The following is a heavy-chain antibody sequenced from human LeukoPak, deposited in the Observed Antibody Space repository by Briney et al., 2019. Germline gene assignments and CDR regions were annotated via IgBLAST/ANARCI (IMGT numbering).Heavy chain of an antibody. Sequence: KTGGSLRLSCAASGFTFSSYEMNWVRQAPGKGLEWVSYISSSGSTIYYADSVKGRFTISRDNAKNSLYLQMNSLRAEDTAVYYCAKFSHADGAYQVEVYFDYWGQGTLVTVSS. D-gene: IGHD2-2*01. J-gene: IGHJ4*02. CDR2: ISSSGSTI. V-gene: IGHV3-48*03. CDR3: AKFSHADGAYQVEVYFDY. CDR1: GFTFSSYE.